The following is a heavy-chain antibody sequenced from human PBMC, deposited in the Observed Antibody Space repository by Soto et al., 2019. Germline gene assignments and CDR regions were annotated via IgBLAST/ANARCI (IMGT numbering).Heavy chain of an antibody. CDR3: TTETIFGVVYYYYPMDV. V-gene: IGHV3-15*01. CDR2: IKSKTDGGTT. Sequence: GVSLRLSCAASGFTFSNAWMTWVRQAPGKGLEWVGRIKSKTDGGTTDYAAPVKGRFTISRDDSRNTLYLQMNSLKTEDTAVYYCTTETIFGVVYYYYPMDVWGQGTTVTVS. D-gene: IGHD3-3*01. J-gene: IGHJ6*02. CDR1: GFTFSNAW.